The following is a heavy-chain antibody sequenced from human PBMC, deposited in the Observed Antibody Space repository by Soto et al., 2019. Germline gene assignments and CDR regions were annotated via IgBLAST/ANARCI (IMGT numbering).Heavy chain of an antibody. CDR1: GFTFSSYW. CDR3: ARDDRRSCYEDGMDV. V-gene: IGHV3-7*05. CDR2: IKQDGSEK. J-gene: IGHJ6*02. Sequence: GGSLRLSCAASGFTFSSYWMSWVRQAPGKGLEWVANIKQDGSEKYYVDSVKGRFTISRDNAKNSLYLQMNSLRAEDTAVYYCARDDRRSCYEDGMDVWGQGTTVTVSS. D-gene: IGHD2-15*01.